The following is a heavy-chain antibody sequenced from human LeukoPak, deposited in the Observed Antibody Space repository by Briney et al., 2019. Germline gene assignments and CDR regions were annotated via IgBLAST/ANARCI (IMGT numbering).Heavy chain of an antibody. CDR2: ISSSSSTI. CDR3: HSSGYFHSSYYYYMDV. Sequence: PEGSLRLSCAASGFTFSSYSMNWVRQAPGKGLEWVSYISSSSSTIYYADSVKGRFTISRDNAKNSLYLQMNSLRAEDTAVYYCHSSGYFHSSYYYYMDVWGKGTTVTVSS. D-gene: IGHD3-22*01. CDR1: GFTFSSYS. J-gene: IGHJ6*03. V-gene: IGHV3-48*01.